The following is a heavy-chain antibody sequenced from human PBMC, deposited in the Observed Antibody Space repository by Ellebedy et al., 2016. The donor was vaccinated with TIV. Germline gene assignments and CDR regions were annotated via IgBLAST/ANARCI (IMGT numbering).Heavy chain of an antibody. V-gene: IGHV3-23*01. Sequence: GGSLRLXXAASGFSLSDYAMSWVRQAPGKGLDWVSAIVVSGPRTYYTDSVKGRFTIFTDNSNNTLYLQMNSLRAEDTAVYYCAKDIAAAGRVYDAFDLWGQGTMVTVSS. D-gene: IGHD6-13*01. J-gene: IGHJ3*01. CDR3: AKDIAAAGRVYDAFDL. CDR1: GFSLSDYA. CDR2: IVVSGPRT.